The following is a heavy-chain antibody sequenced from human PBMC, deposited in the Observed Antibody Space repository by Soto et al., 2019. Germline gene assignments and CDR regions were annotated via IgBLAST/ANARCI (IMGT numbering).Heavy chain of an antibody. CDR3: ARVVVPTTVTTSNWSDP. CDR2: INPSGGST. CDR1: GYTFTTYD. D-gene: IGHD4-17*01. J-gene: IGHJ5*02. V-gene: IGHV1-46*04. Sequence: QVQLVQSGADVKEPGASVKVSCKASGYTFTTYDMHWVRQAPGQGLEWMGIINPSGGSTNYAQRLQGRVTMTSDTSTSTVYMELSSLRADDTAVYYCARVVVPTTVTTSNWSDPWGQGTLLTVSS.